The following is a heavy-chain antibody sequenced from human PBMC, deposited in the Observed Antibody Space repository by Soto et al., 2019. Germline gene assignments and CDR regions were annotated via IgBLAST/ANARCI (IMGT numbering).Heavy chain of an antibody. CDR2: ISSREDRT. V-gene: IGHV3-23*01. CDR3: XKETGYSYGFQPNALDV. D-gene: IGHD5-18*01. J-gene: IGHJ6*02. Sequence: GGSLRLSCAGSGFTFSRYAMNWVRQAPGKGLEWVSIISSREDRTSYAESVKGRFSISRDDSKNTLFLHMNSLGAEDTAVYYCXKETGYSYGFQPNALDVWGQGTTVTVSS. CDR1: GFTFSRYA.